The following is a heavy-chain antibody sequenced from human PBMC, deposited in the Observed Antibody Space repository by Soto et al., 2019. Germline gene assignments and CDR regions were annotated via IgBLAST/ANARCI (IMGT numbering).Heavy chain of an antibody. CDR3: ARGHHYYDSSGYYSAYYYYGMDV. CDR2: IYSGGST. Sequence: PGGSLRLSCAASGFTVSSNYMSWVRQAPGKGLEWVSVIYSGGSTYYADPVKGRFTISRDNSKNTLYLQMNSLRAEDTAVYYCARGHHYYDSSGYYSAYYYYGMDVWGQGTTVTVSS. D-gene: IGHD3-22*01. CDR1: GFTVSSNY. V-gene: IGHV3-53*01. J-gene: IGHJ6*02.